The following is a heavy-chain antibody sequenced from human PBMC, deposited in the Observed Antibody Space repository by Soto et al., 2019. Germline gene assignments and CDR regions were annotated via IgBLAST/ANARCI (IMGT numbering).Heavy chain of an antibody. CDR3: ARDAGSESYLAY. J-gene: IGHJ4*02. D-gene: IGHD1-26*01. CDR1: GYTFTNYV. CDR2: ISPFNGHT. Sequence: QVQLVQSGGEVKKPGASVKVSCKPSGYTFTNYVISWVRQAPGQGLEWMGWISPFNGHTKYAQKFQGRVTLTTDTSTSTAYMELRCLIYDDTAVYYCARDAGSESYLAYWGQGTLVTVSS. V-gene: IGHV1-18*01.